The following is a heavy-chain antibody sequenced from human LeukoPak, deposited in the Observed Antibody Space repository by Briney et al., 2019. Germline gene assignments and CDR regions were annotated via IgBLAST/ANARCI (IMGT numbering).Heavy chain of an antibody. J-gene: IGHJ4*02. Sequence: GGSLRPSCAASGFTFDDYAMHWVRQAPGKGLEWVSGISWNSGSIGYADSVKGRFTISRDNAKNSLYLQMNSLRAEDMALYYCAKGGAVAGPLDYWGQGTLVTVSS. CDR2: ISWNSGSI. D-gene: IGHD6-19*01. V-gene: IGHV3-9*03. CDR1: GFTFDDYA. CDR3: AKGGAVAGPLDY.